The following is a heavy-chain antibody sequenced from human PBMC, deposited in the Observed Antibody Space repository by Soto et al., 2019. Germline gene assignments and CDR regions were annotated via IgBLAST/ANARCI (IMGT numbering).Heavy chain of an antibody. D-gene: IGHD3-3*01. V-gene: IGHV3-30-3*01. Sequence: QVQLVESGGRVVQPGRSLRLSCAASGFMFSRYAIHWVRQAPGKGLEWVAVISKDGSVKYYADSVRGRFTISRDKSKNTVYLEMNSMRDDDTAVFYCARSRSGAVPDSFGYWGQGTLVTVSS. J-gene: IGHJ4*02. CDR2: ISKDGSVK. CDR3: ARSRSGAVPDSFGY. CDR1: GFMFSRYA.